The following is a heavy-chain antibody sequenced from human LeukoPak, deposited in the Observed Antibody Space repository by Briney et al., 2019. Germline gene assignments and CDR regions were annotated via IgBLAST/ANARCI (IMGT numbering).Heavy chain of an antibody. CDR3: ARDFSSRIAGY. J-gene: IGHJ4*02. V-gene: IGHV3-21*01. Sequence: GGSLRLSSAASGFTFSSYNINWVRQAPGKGLEWVSSISSRSSYIYYADSVKGRFTISRDNAKNSLYLQMNSLRAEDTAVYHCARDFSSRIAGYRGQGTLVTVSS. D-gene: IGHD1-26*01. CDR1: GFTFSSYN. CDR2: ISSRSSYI.